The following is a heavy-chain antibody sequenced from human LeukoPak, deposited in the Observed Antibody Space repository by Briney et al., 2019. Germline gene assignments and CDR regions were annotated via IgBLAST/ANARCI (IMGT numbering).Heavy chain of an antibody. J-gene: IGHJ4*02. Sequence: GASVKVSCKASGYTFTDYCIHWVRQAPGQGLEWMGWINPNTGGTNYAQRFQDRVTMTGDTSISTAYMELSSLRSDDTAVYYCTRDYGTTVTTSAYWGQGTLVTVSP. CDR2: INPNTGGT. CDR3: TRDYGTTVTTSAY. V-gene: IGHV1-2*02. D-gene: IGHD4-17*01. CDR1: GYTFTDYC.